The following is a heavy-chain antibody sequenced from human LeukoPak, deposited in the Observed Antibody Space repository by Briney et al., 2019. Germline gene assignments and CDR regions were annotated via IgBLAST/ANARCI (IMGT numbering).Heavy chain of an antibody. CDR2: ISSSSSYT. V-gene: IGHV3-11*03. Sequence: PGGSLRLSCAASGFTFSDYYMSWIRHAPGKGLEWVSYISSSSSYTNYADSVQGRFTISRDNAKNSLYLQMNSLRAEDTAVYYWARLDSYAPVPGYWGQGTLVTVSS. CDR3: ARLDSYAPVPGY. J-gene: IGHJ4*02. CDR1: GFTFSDYY. D-gene: IGHD5-18*01.